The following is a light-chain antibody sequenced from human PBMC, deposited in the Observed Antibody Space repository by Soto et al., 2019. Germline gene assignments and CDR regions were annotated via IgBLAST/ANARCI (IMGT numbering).Light chain of an antibody. Sequence: DIPMTQSPSTLSASVGDRVTITCRASQSISSWLAWYQQKPGKAPKLLIYKASSLESGVTSRFSGSGSGTEFTLTISSLQPDDFATYYCQHYNSYLYTFGQGTKLEIK. V-gene: IGKV1-5*03. CDR1: QSISSW. CDR3: QHYNSYLYT. CDR2: KAS. J-gene: IGKJ2*01.